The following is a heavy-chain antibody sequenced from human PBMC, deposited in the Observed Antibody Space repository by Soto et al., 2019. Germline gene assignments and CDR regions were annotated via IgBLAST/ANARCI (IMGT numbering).Heavy chain of an antibody. Sequence: LRLSCAASGFTFSSYAMSWVRQAPGKGLEWVSVISGSDDSTYYADSVKGLLTISRDNSKNKLYLQMNSLRAEDTAVYYCAKRSSSSTFDYWGQGTLVTVSS. CDR3: AKRSSSSTFDY. CDR2: ISGSDDST. J-gene: IGHJ4*02. D-gene: IGHD6-6*01. CDR1: GFTFSSYA. V-gene: IGHV3-23*01.